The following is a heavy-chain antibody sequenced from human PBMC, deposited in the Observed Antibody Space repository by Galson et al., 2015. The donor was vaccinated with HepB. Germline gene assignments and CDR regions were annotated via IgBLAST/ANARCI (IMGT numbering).Heavy chain of an antibody. CDR2: ISYDGSNK. D-gene: IGHD6-19*01. Sequence: SLRLSCAASGFTFSSYGMHWVRQAPGKGLEWVAVISYDGSNKYYADSVKGRFTISRDNSKNTLYLQVNSLRAEDTALYYCAKDPYLYSALAGTMAGFDYWGQRTLVTVSS. CDR1: GFTFSSYG. CDR3: AKDPYLYSALAGTMAGFDY. V-gene: IGHV3-30*18. J-gene: IGHJ4*02.